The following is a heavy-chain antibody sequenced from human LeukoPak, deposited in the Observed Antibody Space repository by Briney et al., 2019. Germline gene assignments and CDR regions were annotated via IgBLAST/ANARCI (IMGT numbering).Heavy chain of an antibody. CDR3: ARGRRAATILGGLDY. CDR2: ISAGNGNT. V-gene: IGHV1-3*01. D-gene: IGHD5-12*01. CDR1: GYTFTSYA. J-gene: IGHJ4*02. Sequence: GASVKVSCKASGYTFTSYAIHWVRQAPGQRLEWMGWISAGNGNTKYSQNFQGRVTFISNTSATTAFMELSSLRSEDAAVYYCARGRRAATILGGLDYWGQGTLVIVSS.